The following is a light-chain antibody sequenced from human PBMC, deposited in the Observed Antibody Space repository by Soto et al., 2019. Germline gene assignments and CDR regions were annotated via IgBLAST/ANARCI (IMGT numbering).Light chain of an antibody. CDR3: MQGTNWPPT. Sequence: DVILTQSPLSLPVTLGQPASISCRSSQSLVFTNGNTYLNWFQQRPGQSPRRLIYKVSNRDSGVPDRFSGSGADTEFTLTIARVEAEDVAIYYCMQGTNWPPTFGQGTKVDIK. V-gene: IGKV2-30*01. J-gene: IGKJ1*01. CDR1: QSLVFTNGNTY. CDR2: KVS.